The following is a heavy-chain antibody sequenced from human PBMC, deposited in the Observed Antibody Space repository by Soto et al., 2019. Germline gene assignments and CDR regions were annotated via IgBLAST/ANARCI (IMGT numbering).Heavy chain of an antibody. J-gene: IGHJ4*02. CDR2: ISYDSSNK. V-gene: IGHV3-30*18. Sequence: VQLLASGGGLIQPGGSLRLSCAASGFTFSYGIHWLRQAPGKGLEWVAYISYDSSNKFYGDSVKGRFTISRDKSKNTQFLQMNSLRADDTAVYYCAKLVIGYCSGNTCDDYWGQGTLVAVSS. CDR1: GFTFSYG. CDR3: AKLVIGYCSGNTCDDY. D-gene: IGHD2-15*01.